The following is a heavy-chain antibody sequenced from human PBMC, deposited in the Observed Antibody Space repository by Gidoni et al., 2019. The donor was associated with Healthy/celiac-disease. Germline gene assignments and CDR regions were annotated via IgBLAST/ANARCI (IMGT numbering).Heavy chain of an antibody. J-gene: IGHJ4*02. CDR2: IKSKTDGGTT. V-gene: IGHV3-15*01. D-gene: IGHD3-22*01. Sequence: EVQLVESGGGLVKPGGSLRLSCAASGFTFSNAWMSWVRQAPGKGLEWVGRIKSKTDGGTTDYAAPVKGRFTISRDDSKNTLYLQMNSLKTEDTAVYYCTTFKPYDYYDSSGYYFDYWGQGTLVTVSS. CDR3: TTFKPYDYYDSSGYYFDY. CDR1: GFTFSNAW.